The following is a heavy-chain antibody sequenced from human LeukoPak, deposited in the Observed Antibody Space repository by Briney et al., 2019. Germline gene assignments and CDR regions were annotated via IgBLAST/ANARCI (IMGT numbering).Heavy chain of an antibody. D-gene: IGHD2-2*01. CDR2: IYYSGST. Sequence: SETLSLTCTVPGGSISSYYWSWIRQPPGKGLEWIGYIYYSGSTNSNPSRKSRVTISVDTYKNQFSLKLSSVTAADTAVYYCARDLSYNWFDPWGQGTLVTVSS. CDR3: ARDLSYNWFDP. J-gene: IGHJ5*02. CDR1: GGSISSYY. V-gene: IGHV4-59*01.